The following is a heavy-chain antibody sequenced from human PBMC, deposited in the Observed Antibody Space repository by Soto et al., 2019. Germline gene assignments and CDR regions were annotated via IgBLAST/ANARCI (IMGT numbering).Heavy chain of an antibody. CDR1: GFTFSNYG. Sequence: GGSLRLSCAASGFTFSNYGMHWVRQAPGKGLEWVAVIWYDGSNEYYADSVKGRFTISRDNAKNTLYLQMNSLRAEDTAVYYCARDPEDFWSGYYNWFDPWGQGTLVTVSS. V-gene: IGHV3-33*01. D-gene: IGHD3-3*01. CDR2: IWYDGSNE. CDR3: ARDPEDFWSGYYNWFDP. J-gene: IGHJ5*02.